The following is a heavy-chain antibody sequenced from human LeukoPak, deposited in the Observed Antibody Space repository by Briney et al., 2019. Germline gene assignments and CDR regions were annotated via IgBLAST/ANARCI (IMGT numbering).Heavy chain of an antibody. D-gene: IGHD2-15*01. J-gene: IGHJ4*02. CDR2: XXSGGST. V-gene: IGHV3-53*01. Sequence: GGSLRLSCAASGFTVSSTYMSWVRQAPGKGLEWVSVXXSGGSTYYADSVKGRFTISRDDSKNTLYLQMNSLRAEDTAVYYCARVGHGYCSGGSCSVFWGQGTLVTVSS. CDR3: ARVGHGYCSGGSCSVF. CDR1: GFTVSSTY.